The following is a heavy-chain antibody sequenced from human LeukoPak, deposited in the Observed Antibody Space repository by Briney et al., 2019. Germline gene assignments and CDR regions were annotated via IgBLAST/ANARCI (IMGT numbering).Heavy chain of an antibody. D-gene: IGHD5-12*01. J-gene: IGHJ3*02. V-gene: IGHV3-21*01. Sequence: GGSLRLSCTASGFIFSTSWMTWVRQAPGKGLEWVSSVSSSGRHMYYADSVKGRFTISRDNAKNSLYLQMNSLRAEDTAVYYCGRVKEASAFDIWGQGTMVTVSS. CDR3: GRVKEASAFDI. CDR2: VSSSGRHM. CDR1: GFIFSTSW.